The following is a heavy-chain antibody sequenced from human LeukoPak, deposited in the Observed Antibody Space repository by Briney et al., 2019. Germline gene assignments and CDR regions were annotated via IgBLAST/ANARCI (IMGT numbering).Heavy chain of an antibody. J-gene: IGHJ4*02. CDR3: ARGGGWLGRNRFDY. D-gene: IGHD6-19*01. CDR2: IYYGGST. V-gene: IGHV4-59*01. Sequence: SETLSLTCTVSGGSISSYYWSWIRQPPGKGLEWIGYIYYGGSTNYNPSLKSRVTISVDTSKNQFSLKLSSVTAAGTAVYYCARGGGWLGRNRFDYWGQGTLVTVSS. CDR1: GGSISSYY.